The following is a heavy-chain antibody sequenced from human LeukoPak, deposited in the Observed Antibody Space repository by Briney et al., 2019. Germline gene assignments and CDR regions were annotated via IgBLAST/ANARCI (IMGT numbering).Heavy chain of an antibody. CDR1: GFTFSRYW. V-gene: IGHV3-7*01. CDR3: ARRLLHYDFWSGYPAAFDY. D-gene: IGHD3-3*01. Sequence: GGSLRLSCEASGFTFSRYWMSWVRQAPGKGLEWVANIKQDGSEKYYVDSVKGRFNIYRDNAKHSLYLQMNSLRAEDTAVYYCARRLLHYDFWSGYPAAFDYWGQGTLVTVSS. J-gene: IGHJ4*02. CDR2: IKQDGSEK.